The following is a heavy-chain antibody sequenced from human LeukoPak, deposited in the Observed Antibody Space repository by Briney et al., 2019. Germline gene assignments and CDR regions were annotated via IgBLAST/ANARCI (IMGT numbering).Heavy chain of an antibody. CDR3: ARGRWNDY. CDR2: INHSGST. V-gene: IGHV4-34*01. J-gene: IGHJ4*02. CDR1: GGSFSGYY. Sequence: SETLSLTCAVYGGSFSGYYWSWIRQPPGKGLEWIGEINHSGSTNYNQSLKSRVTISVDTSKNQFSLKLSSVTAADTAVYYCARGRWNDYWGQGTLVTVSS. D-gene: IGHD1-1*01.